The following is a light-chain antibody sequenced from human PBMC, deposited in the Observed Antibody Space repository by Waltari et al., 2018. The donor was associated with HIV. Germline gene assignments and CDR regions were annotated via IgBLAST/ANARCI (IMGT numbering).Light chain of an antibody. V-gene: IGKV3-11*01. CDR3: QQGNNWPSIT. Sequence: EIVLTQSPDTLSLSPGERATLSCRASQSVSTYLAWYQQKPGQAPRLLIYDASNRATGIPARFSGSGSETDFTLIISSLEPEDFAVYYCQQGNNWPSITFGQGTRL. CDR1: QSVSTY. CDR2: DAS. J-gene: IGKJ5*01.